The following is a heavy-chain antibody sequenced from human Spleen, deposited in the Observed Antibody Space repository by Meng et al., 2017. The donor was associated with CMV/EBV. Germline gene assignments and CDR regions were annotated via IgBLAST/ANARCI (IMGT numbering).Heavy chain of an antibody. CDR2: ISYDGSNK. Sequence: GESLKISCAASGFTFSSYAMHWVRQAPGKGLEWVAVISYDGSNKYYADSVKGRFTISRDNSKNTLYLQMNSLRAEDTAVYYCAREEQRSFDIWGQGTMVTVSS. D-gene: IGHD6-25*01. J-gene: IGHJ3*02. CDR1: GFTFSSYA. CDR3: AREEQRSFDI. V-gene: IGHV3-30*04.